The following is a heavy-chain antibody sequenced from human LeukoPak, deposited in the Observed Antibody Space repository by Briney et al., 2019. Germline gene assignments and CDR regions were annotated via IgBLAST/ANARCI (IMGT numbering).Heavy chain of an antibody. CDR3: ARDRDALQLGDFQH. V-gene: IGHV4-31*03. J-gene: IGHJ1*01. D-gene: IGHD6-6*01. Sequence: SETLSLTCTVSGGSISSGGYYWSWIRQHPGKGLEWIGYIYYSGSTYYNPSLKSRVTISVDTSKNQFSLKLSSVTAADTAVYYRARDRDALQLGDFQHWGQGTLVTVSS. CDR2: IYYSGST. CDR1: GGSISSGGYY.